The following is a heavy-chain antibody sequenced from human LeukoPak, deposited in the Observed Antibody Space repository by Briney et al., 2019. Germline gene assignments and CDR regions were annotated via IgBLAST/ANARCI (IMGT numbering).Heavy chain of an antibody. D-gene: IGHD2-15*01. V-gene: IGHV1-2*02. CDR1: GYTFTGYY. J-gene: IGHJ4*02. CDR3: AIDCSGGSCLPPFDY. CDR2: INPNSGGT. Sequence: ASVNVSCKASGYTFTGYYMHWVRQAPGQGLEWMGWINPNSGGTNYAQKFQGRVTMTRDTSISTAYMELSRLRSDDTAVYYCAIDCSGGSCLPPFDYWGQGTLVTVSS.